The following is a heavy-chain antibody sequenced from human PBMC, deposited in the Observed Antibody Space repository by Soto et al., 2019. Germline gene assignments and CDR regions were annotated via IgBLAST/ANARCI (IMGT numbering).Heavy chain of an antibody. Sequence: QPGGSLRLSCAASGFTFSSYAMSWVRQAPGKGLEWVSAISGSGGSTYYADSVKGRFTISRDNSKNTLYLQMNSLRAEDTAVYYCSVSEYYDFWSGLDYWGQGTLVTVSS. V-gene: IGHV3-23*01. J-gene: IGHJ4*02. CDR3: SVSEYYDFWSGLDY. CDR1: GFTFSSYA. CDR2: ISGSGGST. D-gene: IGHD3-3*01.